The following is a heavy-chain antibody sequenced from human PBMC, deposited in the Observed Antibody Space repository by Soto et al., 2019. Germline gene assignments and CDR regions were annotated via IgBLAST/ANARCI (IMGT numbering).Heavy chain of an antibody. V-gene: IGHV3-30-3*01. Sequence: GGSLRLSCAASGFTFSSYAMHWVRQAPGKGLEWVAVISYDGSNKYYADSVKGRFTISRDNSKNTLYLQMNSLRAEDTAVYYCARHGAGDLYYYYYYYMDVWGKGTTVTVSS. J-gene: IGHJ6*03. CDR3: ARHGAGDLYYYYYYYMDV. CDR2: ISYDGSNK. D-gene: IGHD3-10*01. CDR1: GFTFSSYA.